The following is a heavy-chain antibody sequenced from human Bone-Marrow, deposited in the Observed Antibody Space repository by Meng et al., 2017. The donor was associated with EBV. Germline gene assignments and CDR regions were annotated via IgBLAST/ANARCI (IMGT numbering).Heavy chain of an antibody. J-gene: IGHJ4*02. CDR3: ARDNVDTAMVPH. Sequence: QGQLQESGPGLLKPSETLSLTCTVSGGSVSSGSYYWSWIRQPPGKGLEWIGYIYYSGSTNYNPSLKSRVTISVDTSKNQFSLKLSSVTAADTAVYYCARDNVDTAMVPHWGQGTLVTVSS. D-gene: IGHD5-18*01. CDR1: GGSVSSGSYY. CDR2: IYYSGST. V-gene: IGHV4-61*01.